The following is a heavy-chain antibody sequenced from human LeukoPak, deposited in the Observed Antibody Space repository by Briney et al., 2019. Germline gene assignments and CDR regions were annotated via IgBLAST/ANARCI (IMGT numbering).Heavy chain of an antibody. CDR2: IYYSGST. J-gene: IGHJ5*02. Sequence: SETLSLTCTVSGGSTSSYYWSWIRQPPGKGLEWIGYIYYSGSTNYNPSLKSRVTISVDTSKNQFSLKLSSVTAADTAVYYCAREIVGAINWFDPWGQGTLVTVSS. CDR3: AREIVGAINWFDP. V-gene: IGHV4-59*01. CDR1: GGSTSSYY. D-gene: IGHD1-26*01.